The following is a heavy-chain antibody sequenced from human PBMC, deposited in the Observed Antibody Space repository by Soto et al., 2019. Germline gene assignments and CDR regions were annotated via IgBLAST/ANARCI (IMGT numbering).Heavy chain of an antibody. CDR1: GGSINDFAYY. Sequence: SETLSLTCTVSGGSINDFAYYWGWIRQPPGKGLEWIGTVYHNENTYYNPSLKSRVTISVDTAKNQFSLNLRSATAADTAIYFCARRERYYGALGWFDPWGQGALVTVPS. D-gene: IGHD3-16*01. V-gene: IGHV4-39*01. CDR3: ARRERYYGALGWFDP. J-gene: IGHJ5*02. CDR2: VYHNENT.